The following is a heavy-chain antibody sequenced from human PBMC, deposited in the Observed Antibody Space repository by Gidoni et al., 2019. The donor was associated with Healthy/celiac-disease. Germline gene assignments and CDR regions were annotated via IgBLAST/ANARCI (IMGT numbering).Heavy chain of an antibody. Sequence: EVQLLESGGGLVQPGGSLRLSCAASGFTFSGSARSWVRQAPGKGLEWVSAISGRGGSTYYADSVKGRFTISRDNSKTTLYLQMNSLRAEDTAVYYCAKFDIGYCSGGSCYPTYWGQGTLVTVSS. CDR1: GFTFSGSA. J-gene: IGHJ4*02. CDR3: AKFDIGYCSGGSCYPTY. CDR2: ISGRGGST. D-gene: IGHD2-15*01. V-gene: IGHV3-23*01.